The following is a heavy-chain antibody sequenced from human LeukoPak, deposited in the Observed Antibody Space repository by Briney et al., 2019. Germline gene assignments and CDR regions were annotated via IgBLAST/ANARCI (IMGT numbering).Heavy chain of an antibody. CDR3: ARDSSYCSISSCFFSGYFDS. J-gene: IGHJ4*02. Sequence: GGSLRLSCAASELTFRGYTLHWVRQAPGKGLEWVADIWYDGSNKYYADSVKGRFTISRDNSKNTVYLQMNSLRTEDTAVYYCARDSSYCSISSCFFSGYFDSWGQGTPVTVSS. CDR2: IWYDGSNK. CDR1: ELTFRGYT. D-gene: IGHD2-2*01. V-gene: IGHV3-33*08.